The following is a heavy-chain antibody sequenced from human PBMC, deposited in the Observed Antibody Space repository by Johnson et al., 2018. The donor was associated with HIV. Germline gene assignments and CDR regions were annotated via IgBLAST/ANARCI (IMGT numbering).Heavy chain of an antibody. V-gene: IGHV3-11*04. CDR1: GFTVSSTY. D-gene: IGHD3-16*01. J-gene: IGHJ3*02. CDR3: ARGGSDVFDI. Sequence: QVQLVESGGGLTQPGGSLRLSCAASGFTVSSTYISWIRQAPGKGLEWVSYITGSGTVVYYAASVKGRFTISRDNAKNSLYLQMNSLRADDTAVYYCARGGSDVFDIWGRGTMVTVSS. CDR2: ITGSGTVV.